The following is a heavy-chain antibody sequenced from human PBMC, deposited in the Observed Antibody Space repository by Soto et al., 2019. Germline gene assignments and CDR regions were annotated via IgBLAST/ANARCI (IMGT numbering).Heavy chain of an antibody. CDR2: IWYDGSNK. D-gene: IGHD6-6*01. CDR1: GFTFSSYG. V-gene: IGHV3-33*01. Sequence: QVQLVESGGGVVQPGRSLRLSCAASGFTFSSYGMHWVRQAPGKGLEWVAVIWYDGSNKYYADSVKGRFTISRDNSKNPLYLQMNSLRAEDTAVYYCAREASIAGYYYYGMDVWGQGTTVTVSS. CDR3: AREASIAGYYYYGMDV. J-gene: IGHJ6*02.